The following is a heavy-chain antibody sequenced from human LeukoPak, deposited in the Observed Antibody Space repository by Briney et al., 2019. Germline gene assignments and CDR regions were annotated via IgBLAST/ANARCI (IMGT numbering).Heavy chain of an antibody. CDR3: GRLLITALRGPNRMDV. CDR1: GGSISTSSYY. V-gene: IGHV4-39*01. Sequence: KTSETLSLTCTVSGGSISTSSYYWGWIRQPPGKGLEWIGSIYYSGTTYYDPSLKSRVTMSVDTSKNHFSLKLSSVTAADTAVYYCGRLLITALRGPNRMDVWGQGTTVTVSS. J-gene: IGHJ6*02. CDR2: IYYSGTT. D-gene: IGHD3-10*01.